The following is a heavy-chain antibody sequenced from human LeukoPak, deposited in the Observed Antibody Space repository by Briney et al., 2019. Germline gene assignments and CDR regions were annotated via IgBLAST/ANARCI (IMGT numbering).Heavy chain of an antibody. V-gene: IGHV3-66*01. D-gene: IGHD3-10*01. CDR1: GVIVRSNY. J-gene: IGHJ4*02. CDR3: ATRRFGELTY. Sequence: GGSLRLSCVGSGVIVRSNYMTWVRQAPGKGLEWVSILYHGGSTYYADSVKGRFSISRGTSKNTLYLQMNSLRVEDTAVYYCATRRFGELTYWGQGTLVTVSS. CDR2: LYHGGST.